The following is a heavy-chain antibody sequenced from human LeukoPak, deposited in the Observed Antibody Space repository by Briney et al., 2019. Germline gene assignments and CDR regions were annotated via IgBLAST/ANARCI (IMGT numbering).Heavy chain of an antibody. CDR1: GGFIRSYY. CDR2: IYYSGST. Sequence: PSETLSLTCTVSGGFIRSYYWSWIRQPPGKGLEWIGYIYYSGSTNYNPSLKSRVTMSVDTSKNQFSLKLSSVTAADTAVYYCARHETSSTWTSTFDYWGQGTLVIVSS. V-gene: IGHV4-59*08. CDR3: ARHETSSTWTSTFDY. D-gene: IGHD6-13*01. J-gene: IGHJ4*02.